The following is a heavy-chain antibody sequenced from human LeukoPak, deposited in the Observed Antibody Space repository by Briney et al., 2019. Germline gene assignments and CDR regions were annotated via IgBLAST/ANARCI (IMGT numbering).Heavy chain of an antibody. CDR1: GFTFSSYG. CDR2: ISYDGSNK. J-gene: IGHJ4*02. CDR3: ARVWKDNWNYVVDY. V-gene: IGHV3-30*03. Sequence: GGSLRLSCAASGFTFSSYGMHWVRQAPGKGLEWVAVISYDGSNKYYADSVKGRFTISRDNSKNTLYLQMNSLRAEDTAVYYCARVWKDNWNYVVDYWGQGTLVTVSS. D-gene: IGHD1-7*01.